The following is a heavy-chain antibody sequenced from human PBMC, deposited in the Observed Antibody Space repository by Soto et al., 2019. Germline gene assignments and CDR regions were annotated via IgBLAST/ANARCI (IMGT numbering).Heavy chain of an antibody. D-gene: IGHD2-8*01. CDR3: ARDILGYCTNGVCYRPPYYYGVDV. J-gene: IGHJ6*02. CDR1: GYTFTSYG. Sequence: GASVKVSCKASGYTFTSYGISWVRQAPGQGLEWMGWISAYNGNTNYAQKLQGRVTMTTDTSTSTAYMELRSLRSDDTAVYYCARDILGYCTNGVCYRPPYYYGVDVWGQGTTVTVSS. V-gene: IGHV1-18*04. CDR2: ISAYNGNT.